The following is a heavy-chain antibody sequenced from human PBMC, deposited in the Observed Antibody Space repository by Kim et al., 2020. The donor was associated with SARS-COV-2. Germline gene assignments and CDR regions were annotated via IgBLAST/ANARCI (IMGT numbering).Heavy chain of an antibody. CDR3: ARAPPQSGYSYGYRPDAFDI. J-gene: IGHJ3*02. CDR2: IYPGDSDT. V-gene: IGHV5-51*01. D-gene: IGHD5-18*01. Sequence: GESLKISCKGSGYSFTSYWIGWVRQMPGKGLEWMGIIYPGDSDTRYSPSFQGQVTISADKSISTAYLQWSSLKASDTAMYYCARAPPQSGYSYGYRPDAFDIWGQGTMVTVSS. CDR1: GYSFTSYW.